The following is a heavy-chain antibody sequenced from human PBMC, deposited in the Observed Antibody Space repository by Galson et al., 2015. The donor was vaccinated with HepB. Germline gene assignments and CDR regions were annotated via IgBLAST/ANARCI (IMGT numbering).Heavy chain of an antibody. CDR1: GGSISSGGYS. D-gene: IGHD3-10*01. J-gene: IGHJ4*02. V-gene: IGHV4-30-2*01. CDR3: ARQKGGYYYGSGSYYDY. CDR2: IYHSGST. Sequence: TLSLTCAVSGGSISSGGYSWSWIRQPPGKGLEWIGYIYHSGSTYYNPSLKSRVTISVDRSKNQISLRLSSVTAADTAVYYCARQKGGYYYGSGSYYDYWGQGTLVTVSS.